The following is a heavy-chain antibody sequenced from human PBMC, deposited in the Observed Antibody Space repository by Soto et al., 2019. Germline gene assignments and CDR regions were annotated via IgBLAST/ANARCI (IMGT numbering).Heavy chain of an antibody. V-gene: IGHV1-8*01. Sequence: QVQLVQSGAEVKKPGASVKVSCKASGYTFTSYAINWVRQDTGQGLEWMGWMNPNSGNTGYAQKFQGTVTMARNTSISTDYMELSRLRSEDTAVYYCARGINYYDSGDDAFDIWGQGTMVTVSS. CDR1: GYTFTSYA. J-gene: IGHJ3*02. D-gene: IGHD3-10*01. CDR3: ARGINYYDSGDDAFDI. CDR2: MNPNSGNT.